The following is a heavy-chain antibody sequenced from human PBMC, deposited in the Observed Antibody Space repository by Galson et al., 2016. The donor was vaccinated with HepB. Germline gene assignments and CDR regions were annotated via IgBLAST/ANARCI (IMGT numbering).Heavy chain of an antibody. Sequence: SETLSLTCTVSGVSVSSDDYFWTWIRQSPGKGLEWIAHIYEGRQIDRNSPLQGRVTISVDTPKQFSLKIYSVTAADTAVYYCAAKLLFRGGLQHWGPGFPVTVSS. CDR1: GVSVSSDDYF. D-gene: IGHD2-21*01. V-gene: IGHV4-61*08. J-gene: IGHJ1*01. CDR2: IYEGRQI. CDR3: AAKLLFRGGLQH.